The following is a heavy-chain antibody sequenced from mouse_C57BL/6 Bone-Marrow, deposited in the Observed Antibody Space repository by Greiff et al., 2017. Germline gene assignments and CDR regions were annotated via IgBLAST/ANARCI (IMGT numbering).Heavy chain of an antibody. Sequence: EVHLLESGGGLVKPGASLKLSCAASGFTFSDYGMHWVRQAPGKGLEWVAYISTGSSSIYYADTVKGRVTISRDNAKSTLFMQLSSLRSEDTAVYYCARAEGAGWFADWGQGTLVTVSA. V-gene: IGHV5-17*01. J-gene: IGHJ3*01. CDR2: ISTGSSSI. CDR1: GFTFSDYG. CDR3: ARAEGAGWFAD.